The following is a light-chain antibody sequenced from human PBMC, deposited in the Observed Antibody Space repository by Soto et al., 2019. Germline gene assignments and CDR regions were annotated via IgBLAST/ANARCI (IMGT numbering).Light chain of an antibody. J-gene: IGLJ1*01. CDR2: AVS. V-gene: IGLV2-14*01. CDR3: SSYTSSSTRLYV. Sequence: QSVLTQPASVSGSPGQSITISCTGTSSDVGGRNFVSWYQQHPGKAPKVMIYAVSNRHSGVSKRFSGSKSGNTASLTISGLQAEDEDDYYCSSYTSSSTRLYVFGTGTKLTVL. CDR1: SSDVGGRNF.